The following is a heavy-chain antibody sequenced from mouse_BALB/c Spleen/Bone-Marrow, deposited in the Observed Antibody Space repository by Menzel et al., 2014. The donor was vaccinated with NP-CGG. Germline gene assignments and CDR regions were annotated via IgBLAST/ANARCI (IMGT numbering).Heavy chain of an antibody. V-gene: IGHV1-9*01. CDR2: ILPGSGTS. CDR3: NEGYGNYGY. CDR1: GYTFSSYW. Sequence: QVQLQQSGAELMKPGASVKISCKATGYTFSSYWIEWVKLRPGHGLEWIGEILPGSGTSNYNMKFKGKATFTADTSSNTAYLQLSSLTSEDTAVYYCNEGYGNYGYWGQGTTLTVSS. D-gene: IGHD2-10*02. J-gene: IGHJ2*01.